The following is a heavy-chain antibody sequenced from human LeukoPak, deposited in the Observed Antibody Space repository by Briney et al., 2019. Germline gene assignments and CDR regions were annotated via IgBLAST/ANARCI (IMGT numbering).Heavy chain of an antibody. Sequence: TGGSLRLSCAASGFTVSSNYMSWVRQAPGKGLEWVSVIYSGGRAYYADSVKGRFTISRDSSKNTPYLQMNSLRAEDTAVYHCAREYCTSTSCYNYFDYWGQGTLVSVSS. CDR3: AREYCTSTSCYNYFDY. CDR2: IYSGGRA. V-gene: IGHV3-53*01. D-gene: IGHD2-2*02. CDR1: GFTVSSNY. J-gene: IGHJ4*02.